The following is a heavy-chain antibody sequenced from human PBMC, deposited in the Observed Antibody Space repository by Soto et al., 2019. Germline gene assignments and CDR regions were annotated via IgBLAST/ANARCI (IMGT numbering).Heavy chain of an antibody. D-gene: IGHD3-10*01. CDR1: GFTVSSNY. CDR3: ARETVDRGVYGMDV. CDR2: IYSGGST. V-gene: IGHV3-53*01. Sequence: EVQLVESGGGLIQPGGSLRLSCAASGFTVSSNYMSWVRQAPGTGLEWVSVIYSGGSTYYADSVKGRFTISRDNSKNTLYLQMNSLRAEDTAVYYCARETVDRGVYGMDVWGQGTTVTVSS. J-gene: IGHJ6*02.